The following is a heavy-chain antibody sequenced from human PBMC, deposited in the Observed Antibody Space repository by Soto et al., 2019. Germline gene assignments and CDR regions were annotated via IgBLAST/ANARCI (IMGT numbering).Heavy chain of an antibody. D-gene: IGHD6-19*01. CDR1: GFTFSDYA. Sequence: VQLVESGGGVVQPGRSLRLSCAASGFTFSDYAIHWVRQAPGKALEWVAVVSHDGRNTHYADSVKGRFNISRDSSKNMVSLEMTSLRSEDTAVYYCAKGGLQWLLTSDVTYWGQGALVTVSS. J-gene: IGHJ4*02. CDR3: AKGGLQWLLTSDVTY. V-gene: IGHV3-30*18. CDR2: VSHDGRNT.